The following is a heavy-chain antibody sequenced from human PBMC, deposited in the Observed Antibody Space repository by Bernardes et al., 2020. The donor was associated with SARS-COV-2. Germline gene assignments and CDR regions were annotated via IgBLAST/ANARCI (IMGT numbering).Heavy chain of an antibody. D-gene: IGHD6-19*01. Sequence: SRPTLLKATQTLTLTCTFSGFSLSPNGIFVTWIRRPPGKALEWLARNDWDDAKYYTTSLKTRLTISKDTSKNQVVLTMTNMDPVDTATYYCARTKGFVYTTGLALDYWGQGTLVTVSS. V-gene: IGHV2-70*11. CDR1: GFSLSPNGIF. J-gene: IGHJ4*02. CDR3: ARTKGFVYTTGLALDY. CDR2: NDWDDAK.